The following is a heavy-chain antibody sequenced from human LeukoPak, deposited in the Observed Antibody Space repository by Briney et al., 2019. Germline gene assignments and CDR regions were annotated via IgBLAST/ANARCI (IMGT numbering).Heavy chain of an antibody. CDR2: ISSSGTTI. Sequence: GGSLRLSCAASGFTFSSYALNWVRQAPGEGLEWISDISSSGTTIYYADSVKGRFTISRDNAKNSLYLQMNSLRAEDTAVYYCARDSGSGYWGQGTLVTVSS. CDR1: GFTFSSYA. CDR3: ARDSGSGY. D-gene: IGHD1-26*01. J-gene: IGHJ4*02. V-gene: IGHV3-48*04.